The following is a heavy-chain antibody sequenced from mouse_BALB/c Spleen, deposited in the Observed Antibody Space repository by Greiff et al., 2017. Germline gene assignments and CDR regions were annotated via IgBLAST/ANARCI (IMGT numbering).Heavy chain of an antibody. CDR2: IYPGDGDT. Sequence: QVQLKQSGAELARPGASVKLSCKASGYTFTSYWMQWVKQRPGQGLEWIGAIYPGDGDTRYTQKFKGKATLTADKSSSTAYMQLSSLASEDSAVYYCARTRYDYDVAWFAYWGQGTLVTVSA. J-gene: IGHJ3*01. CDR1: GYTFTSYW. CDR3: ARTRYDYDVAWFAY. D-gene: IGHD2-4*01. V-gene: IGHV1-87*01.